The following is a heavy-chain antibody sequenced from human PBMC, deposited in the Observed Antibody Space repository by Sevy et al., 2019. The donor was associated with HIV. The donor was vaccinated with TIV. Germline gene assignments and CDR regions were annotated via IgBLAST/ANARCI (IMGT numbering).Heavy chain of an antibody. V-gene: IGHV3-21*01. CDR2: ISSSSSYI. Sequence: GGSLRLSCAASGFTFSSYSMNWVRQAPGKGLEWVSSISSSSSYIYYADSVKGRFTISRDNAKNSLYLQMNSLRAEDTAVYYCARAPGGDGYERLGDFWGAFDYWGQGTLVTVSS. CDR1: GFTFSSYS. J-gene: IGHJ4*02. D-gene: IGHD3-3*01. CDR3: ARAPGGDGYERLGDFWGAFDY.